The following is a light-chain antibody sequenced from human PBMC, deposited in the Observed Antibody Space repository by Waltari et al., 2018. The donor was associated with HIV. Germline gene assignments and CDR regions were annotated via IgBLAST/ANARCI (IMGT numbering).Light chain of an antibody. CDR3: QQYGSLPPT. CDR1: QTVGSTS. J-gene: IGKJ3*01. Sequence: EIVLTQSPGTLSLSPGETATLSCRASQTVGSTSLAWYQQKPGQAPRLLISGASSRATGIPERFSGSGYGTDFTLTISRLEPEDFAVYYCQQYGSLPPTFGPATKVDIK. V-gene: IGKV3-20*01. CDR2: GAS.